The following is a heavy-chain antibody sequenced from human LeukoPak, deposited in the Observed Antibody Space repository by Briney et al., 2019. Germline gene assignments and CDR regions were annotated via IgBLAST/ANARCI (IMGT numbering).Heavy chain of an antibody. V-gene: IGHV4-39*01. CDR3: ARRLHNFDY. J-gene: IGHJ4*02. CDR2: IRYSGTT. CDR1: GRSISSTYDH. Sequence: SETLSLTCTVSGRSISSTYDHWDWIRQPPGKGLEWLGSIRYSGTTYYNPSLKGRVTIFVDTSNNQFSLRLRSVTAADTAVYYCARRLHNFDYWGQRSLVTVSS. D-gene: IGHD2-21*02.